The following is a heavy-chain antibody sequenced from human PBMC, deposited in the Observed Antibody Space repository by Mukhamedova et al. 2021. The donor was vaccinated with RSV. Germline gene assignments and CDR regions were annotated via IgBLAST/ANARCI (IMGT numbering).Heavy chain of an antibody. J-gene: IGHJ4*02. V-gene: IGHV3-7*04. CDR3: ARFYCTSPSCYLAY. D-gene: IGHD2-2*01. Sequence: GKGLEWVATIKQDGSEEYYVDSVKGRFTISRDNAESSLYLQMHSLRVEDTAVYFCARFYCTSPSCYLAYWGQGTLVTVS. CDR2: IKQDGSEE.